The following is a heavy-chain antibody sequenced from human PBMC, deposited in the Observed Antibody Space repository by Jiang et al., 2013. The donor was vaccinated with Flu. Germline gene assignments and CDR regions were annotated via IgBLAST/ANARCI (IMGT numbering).Heavy chain of an antibody. J-gene: IGHJ4*02. Sequence: RYSPSLKSRLTITKDTSKNQVVLTMTNMDPVDTATYYCAHTAIFGVVIATGQFDYWGQGTLVTVSS. CDR3: AHTAIFGVVIATGQFDY. V-gene: IGHV2-5*01. D-gene: IGHD3-3*01.